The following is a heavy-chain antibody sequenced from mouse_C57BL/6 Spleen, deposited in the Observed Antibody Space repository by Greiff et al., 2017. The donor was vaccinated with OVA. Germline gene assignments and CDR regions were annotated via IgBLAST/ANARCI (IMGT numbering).Heavy chain of an antibody. D-gene: IGHD4-1*01. CDR3: TRGLDWDWFAY. J-gene: IGHJ3*01. CDR1: GFTFSDAW. CDR2: IRNKANNHAT. V-gene: IGHV6-6*01. Sequence: EVQLQESGGGLVQPGGSMKLSCAASGFTFSDAWMDWVRQSPEKGLEWVAEIRNKANNHATYYAESVKGRFTISRDDSKSSVYLQMNSLRAEDTGIYYCTRGLDWDWFAYWGQGTLVTVSA.